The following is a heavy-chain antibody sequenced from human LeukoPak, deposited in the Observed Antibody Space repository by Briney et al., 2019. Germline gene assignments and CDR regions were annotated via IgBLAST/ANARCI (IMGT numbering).Heavy chain of an antibody. CDR1: GGSISTTNYY. J-gene: IGHJ4*02. CDR3: ARGNSGSYGQTDF. Sequence: KSSETLSLTCTVSGGSISTTNYYWGWIRQPPGRDLEWIGSIYSSGNTYYNPSLESRVTISVDTSKNQFSLKLSSVTAADTAVYYCARGNSGSYGQTDFWGQGTLVTVSS. D-gene: IGHD1-26*01. CDR2: IYSSGNT. V-gene: IGHV4-39*07.